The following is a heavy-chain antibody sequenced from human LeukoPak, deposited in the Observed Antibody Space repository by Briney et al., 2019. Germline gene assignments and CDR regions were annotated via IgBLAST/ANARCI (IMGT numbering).Heavy chain of an antibody. CDR1: GFTFSSYG. J-gene: IGHJ4*02. V-gene: IGHV3-30*02. Sequence: GSLRLSCAASGFTFSSYGMHWVRQAPGKGLEWEAFIRYDGSNKYYADSVKGRFTISRDNPKNSLYLQMNSLRAEDTAMYFCASHSVGVLPIATFDYWGQGTLVTVSS. CDR3: ASHSVGVLPIATFDY. D-gene: IGHD2-2*01. CDR2: IRYDGSNK.